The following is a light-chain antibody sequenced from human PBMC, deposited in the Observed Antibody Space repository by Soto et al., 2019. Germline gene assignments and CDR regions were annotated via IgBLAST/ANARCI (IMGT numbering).Light chain of an antibody. V-gene: IGKV3D-7*01. CDR1: QSLSNTY. J-gene: IGKJ4*01. CDR2: GAS. Sequence: ELVMTQSPVTLSLSPGDRATLSCRASQSLSNTYISWYQQKPRQAPRLLIYGASTRATGIPARFSGSGSGTDFTLTISSLQPEDFALYYCHQDFDLPLTFGGGTKVDIK. CDR3: HQDFDLPLT.